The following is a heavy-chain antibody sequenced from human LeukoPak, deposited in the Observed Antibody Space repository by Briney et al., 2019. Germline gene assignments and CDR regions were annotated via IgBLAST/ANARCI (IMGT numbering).Heavy chain of an antibody. CDR1: GYTFTGYY. V-gene: IGHV1-2*04. D-gene: IGHD3-10*01. CDR2: INPNSGGT. Sequence: ASVTVSCTASGYTFTGYYMHWVRQAPGQGLEWMGWINPNSGGTNYAQKFQGWVTMTRDTSISTAYMELSRLRSDDTAVYYCARVRGSGAYYYGMDVWGQGTTVTVSS. CDR3: ARVRGSGAYYYGMDV. J-gene: IGHJ6*02.